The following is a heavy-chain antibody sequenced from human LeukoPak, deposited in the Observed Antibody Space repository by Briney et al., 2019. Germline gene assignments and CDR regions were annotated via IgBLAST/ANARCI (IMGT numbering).Heavy chain of an antibody. D-gene: IGHD3-3*01. J-gene: IGHJ5*02. CDR1: GGSISSYY. Sequence: SETLSLTCTVSGGSISSYYWSWIRQPPGKGLEWIGYIYYSGSTNYNPSLKSRVTISVDTSKNQFSLKLSSVTAADTAVYYCARLAGLTYYDFWSGLNWFDPWGQGTLVTVSS. CDR2: IYYSGST. V-gene: IGHV4-59*08. CDR3: ARLAGLTYYDFWSGLNWFDP.